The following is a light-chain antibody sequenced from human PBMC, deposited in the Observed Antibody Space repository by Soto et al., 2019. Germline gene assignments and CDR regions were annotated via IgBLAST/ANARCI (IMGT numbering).Light chain of an antibody. CDR1: SSDVGGYNY. Sequence: QSALTQPRSVSGSPGQSVTISCTGTSSDVGGYNYVSWYQQHLGKAPKFMMYAVGKRPSGVPDRSSGSKSRNTASLTISGLQAEDEADYYCCSYAGSYVVFGGGTKLTVL. CDR3: CSYAGSYVV. J-gene: IGLJ2*01. V-gene: IGLV2-11*01. CDR2: AVG.